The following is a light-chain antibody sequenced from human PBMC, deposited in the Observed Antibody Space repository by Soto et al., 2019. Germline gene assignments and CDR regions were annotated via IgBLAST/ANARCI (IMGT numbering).Light chain of an antibody. CDR3: CSYAGSSIFDV. CDR1: SSDVGSYNL. CDR2: EGS. J-gene: IGLJ1*01. V-gene: IGLV2-23*03. Sequence: QSVLTHPASVSGSPGQSITISCTGTSSDVGSYNLVSWYQQHPGKAPKLMIYEGSKRPSGVSNRFSGSKSGNTASLTISGLQAEDEADYYCCSYAGSSIFDVFGTGTKVTVL.